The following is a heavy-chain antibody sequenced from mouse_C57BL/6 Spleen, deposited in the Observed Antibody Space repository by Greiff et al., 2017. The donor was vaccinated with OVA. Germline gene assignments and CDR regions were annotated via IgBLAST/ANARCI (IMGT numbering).Heavy chain of an antibody. V-gene: IGHV1-82*01. Sequence: VQLVESGPELVKPGASVKISCKASGYAFSSSWMNWVKQRPGKGLEWIGRIYPGDGDTNYNGKFKGKATLTADKSSSTAYMQLSSLTSEDSAVYFCARGMVTTGAMDYWGQGTSVTVSS. J-gene: IGHJ4*01. CDR2: IYPGDGDT. CDR1: GYAFSSSW. CDR3: ARGMVTTGAMDY. D-gene: IGHD2-2*01.